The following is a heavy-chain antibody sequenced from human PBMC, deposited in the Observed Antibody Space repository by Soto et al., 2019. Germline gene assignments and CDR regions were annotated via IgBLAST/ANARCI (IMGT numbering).Heavy chain of an antibody. CDR3: AGPRAGFGELDPYYYGMDV. CDR2: IDPSDSYT. J-gene: IGHJ6*02. V-gene: IGHV5-10-1*01. CDR1: GYSFTSYW. Sequence: PGESLKISCKGSGYSFTSYWISWVRQMPGKGLEWMGRIDPSDSYTNCSPSFQGHVTISADKSISTAYLQWSSLKASDTAMYYCAGPRAGFGELDPYYYGMDVWGQGTTVTVSS. D-gene: IGHD3-10*01.